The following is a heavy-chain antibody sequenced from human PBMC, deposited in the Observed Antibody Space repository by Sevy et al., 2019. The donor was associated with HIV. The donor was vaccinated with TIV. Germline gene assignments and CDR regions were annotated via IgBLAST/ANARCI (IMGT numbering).Heavy chain of an antibody. Sequence: QLGGSLRLSCAASGFTFDDYAMHWVRQAPGKGLEWVSGISWNSDNIDYADSVKGRFTISRDNAKNSLYLQMNSLRAEDTAFHFCAKDMPPYSSSAIFDYWGQGTLVTVSS. D-gene: IGHD6-6*01. V-gene: IGHV3-9*01. CDR2: ISWNSDNI. CDR1: GFTFDDYA. J-gene: IGHJ4*02. CDR3: AKDMPPYSSSAIFDY.